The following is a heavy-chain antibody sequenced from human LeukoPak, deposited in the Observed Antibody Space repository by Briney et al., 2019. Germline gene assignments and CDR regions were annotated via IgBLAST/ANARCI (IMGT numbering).Heavy chain of an antibody. CDR2: VSAGHHA. CDR3: ARSQYCSGGSCYRLGDY. J-gene: IGHJ4*02. D-gene: IGHD2-15*01. CDR1: GFTLGGHD. Sequence: GGSLRLSCTASGFTLGGHDMHWVRQTTGDGLEWVAAVSAGHHAFYAGSVKGRFTISRDNSKNTLYLQMDSLRAEDTAVYYCARSQYCSGGSCYRLGDYWGQGTLVTVSS. V-gene: IGHV3-13*01.